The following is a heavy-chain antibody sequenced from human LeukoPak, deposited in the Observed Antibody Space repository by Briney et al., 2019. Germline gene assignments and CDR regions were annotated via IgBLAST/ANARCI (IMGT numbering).Heavy chain of an antibody. CDR2: INPNSGGT. V-gene: IGHV1-2*02. D-gene: IGHD3-22*01. Sequence: ASVKVSCKASGYTFTGYYMHWVRQAPGQGLEWMGWINPNSGGTNYAQKFQGRVTMTRDTSISTAYMELSRLRSDDTAVYDCASLGKARYDSVCCPLTNWGQGTLVTVSS. J-gene: IGHJ4*02. CDR3: ASLGKARYDSVCCPLTN. CDR1: GYTFTGYY.